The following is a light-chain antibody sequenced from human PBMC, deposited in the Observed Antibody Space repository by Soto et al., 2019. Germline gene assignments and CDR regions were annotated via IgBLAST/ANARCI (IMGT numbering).Light chain of an antibody. CDR2: GAS. Sequence: EIVLTQSPGTLSLSPGERATLSCRASQSVSSSYLAWYQQKPGQAPRLLIYGASSRATGIPDRFSGSGSGTDFTLTISRLEPEDLAVYYCQQYGSSPPWGFGQGTKVEIK. J-gene: IGKJ1*01. CDR1: QSVSSSY. CDR3: QQYGSSPPWG. V-gene: IGKV3-20*01.